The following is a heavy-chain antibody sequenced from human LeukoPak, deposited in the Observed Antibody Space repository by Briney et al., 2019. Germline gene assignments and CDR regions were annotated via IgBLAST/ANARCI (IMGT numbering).Heavy chain of an antibody. CDR1: GYTFTTSW. D-gene: IGHD6-13*01. CDR2: IYPGDSDT. CDR3: ARRSYSSNLPGY. V-gene: IGHV5-51*01. Sequence: GESLKISCKGSGYTFTTSWIAWVRQMPGKGLEWMGTIYPGDSDTQYSPSFQGQVTISADKSISTAYVQWSSLKASDTAMYYCARRSYSSNLPGYWGQGTLVTVSS. J-gene: IGHJ4*02.